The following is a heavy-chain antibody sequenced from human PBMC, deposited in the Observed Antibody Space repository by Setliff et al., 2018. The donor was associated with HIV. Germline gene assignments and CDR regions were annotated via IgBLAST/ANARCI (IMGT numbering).Heavy chain of an antibody. Sequence: SETLSLTCTVSGGSISSSSHYWGWIRQPPGKGLEWIGEINHAGSTNFNPSLKGRVTISVDMSKRQFSLHLTSVTAADTAVYYCATLSGPVDHWGQGTLVTVSS. J-gene: IGHJ4*02. V-gene: IGHV4-39*07. CDR1: GGSISSSSHY. CDR3: ATLSGPVDH. D-gene: IGHD3-3*01. CDR2: INHAGST.